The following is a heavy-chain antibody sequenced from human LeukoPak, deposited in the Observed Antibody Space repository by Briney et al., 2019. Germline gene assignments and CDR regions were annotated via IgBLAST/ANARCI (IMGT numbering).Heavy chain of an antibody. J-gene: IGHJ4*02. Sequence: LSGGSLRLSCAAFGFTFKLHTMNWVRQAPGKGLEWVSSISFSGDNRGDNTYYADSVRGRFSISRDNSQNTVFLQMSSLRVDDTAAYYCVGTFTVFGVVSTIEWGQGTLVTVSS. D-gene: IGHD3-3*01. V-gene: IGHV3-23*01. CDR2: ISFSGDNRGDNT. CDR1: GFTFKLHT. CDR3: VGTFTVFGVVSTIE.